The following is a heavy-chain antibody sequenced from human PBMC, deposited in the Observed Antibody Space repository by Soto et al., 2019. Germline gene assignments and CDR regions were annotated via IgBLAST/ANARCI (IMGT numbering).Heavy chain of an antibody. CDR1: GYTFTSYG. CDR3: ARVAYPRGNSGWWSFGTLWFDP. D-gene: IGHD5-12*01. Sequence: QVQLVQSGAEVKKPGASVKVSCKASGYTFTSYGISWVRQAPGQGLEWMGWISAYNGNTNYAQKLQGRVTMTTDTSTSTAYMELRSLRSDDTAVYYCARVAYPRGNSGWWSFGTLWFDPWGQGTLVTVSS. CDR2: ISAYNGNT. J-gene: IGHJ5*02. V-gene: IGHV1-18*01.